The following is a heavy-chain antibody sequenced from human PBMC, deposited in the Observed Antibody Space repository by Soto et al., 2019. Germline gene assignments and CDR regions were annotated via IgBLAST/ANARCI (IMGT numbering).Heavy chain of an antibody. D-gene: IGHD5-12*01. V-gene: IGHV1-18*04. J-gene: IGHJ4*02. Sequence: ASVKLSFQASGYSLSSCTINWVRQAPGQGLEWLGLIRAYNGNTKYVEKLQGRVTMTTDTSTSTAYMELRNLRSDDTAVYYCERESKKWPDFWGPGTLVTVSS. CDR3: ERESKKWPDF. CDR1: GYSLSSCT. CDR2: IRAYNGNT.